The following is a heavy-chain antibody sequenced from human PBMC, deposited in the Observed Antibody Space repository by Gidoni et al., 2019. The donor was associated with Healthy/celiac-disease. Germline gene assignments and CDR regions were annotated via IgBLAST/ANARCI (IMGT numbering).Heavy chain of an antibody. CDR1: GFTFSSHS. V-gene: IGHV3-21*01. J-gene: IGHJ4*02. D-gene: IGHD2-8*01. Sequence: EVQLVESGGGLVKPGGSLRRSCAASGFTFSSHSMNWARQAPGKGLEWVSSISSSSSYIYYADSVKGRFTISRDNAKNSLYLQMNSLRAEDTAVYYCARDLGYCTNGVCPPDYWGQGTLVTVSS. CDR3: ARDLGYCTNGVCPPDY. CDR2: ISSSSSYI.